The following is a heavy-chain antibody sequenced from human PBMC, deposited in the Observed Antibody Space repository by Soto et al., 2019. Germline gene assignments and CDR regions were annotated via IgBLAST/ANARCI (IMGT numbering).Heavy chain of an antibody. CDR1: GFTFSSYA. CDR3: EKVGAAAGTKRLAYYYYCMYV. D-gene: IGHD6-13*01. Sequence: EVQLLESGGGLVQPGGYLRLSCAASGFTFSSYAMSWVRQAPGKGLQCVSANSGSGGSTYYSDSVKGRFIISRDNSKNTLYLQRNSLRDEDTAVYYCEKVGAAAGTKRLAYYYYCMYVWCQGNTVTGS. J-gene: IGHJ6*02. CDR2: NSGSGGST. V-gene: IGHV3-23*01.